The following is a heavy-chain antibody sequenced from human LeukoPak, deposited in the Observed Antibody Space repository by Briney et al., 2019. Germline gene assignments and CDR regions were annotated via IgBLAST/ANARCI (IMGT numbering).Heavy chain of an antibody. CDR2: IRSKIYGGAP. CDR3: TTDPGGQKGY. J-gene: IGHJ4*02. D-gene: IGHD4-23*01. Sequence: GGSLRLSCSASGFTFADFTMSWFRQSPGQGLEWVGFIRSKIYGGAPEHAASVAARFTISRDDSKNTLYLQMDSLKTEDTAVYYCTTDPGGQKGYWGQGTLVTVSS. CDR1: GFTFADFT. V-gene: IGHV3-49*03.